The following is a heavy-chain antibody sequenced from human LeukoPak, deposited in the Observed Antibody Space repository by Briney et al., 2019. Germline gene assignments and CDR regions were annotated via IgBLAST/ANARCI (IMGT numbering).Heavy chain of an antibody. CDR2: IYYSGST. D-gene: IGHD3-10*01. V-gene: IGHV4-59*12. CDR3: AGDYGSGRYQG. Sequence: PSETLSLTCTVSGGSISSYYWSWIRQPPGKGLEWIGYIYYSGSTNYNPSLKSRVTISVDTSKNQFSLKLSSVTAADTAVYYCAGDYGSGRYQGWGQGTLVTVSS. CDR1: GGSISSYY. J-gene: IGHJ4*02.